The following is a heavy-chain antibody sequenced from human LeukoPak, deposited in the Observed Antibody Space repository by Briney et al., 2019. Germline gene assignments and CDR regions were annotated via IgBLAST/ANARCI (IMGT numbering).Heavy chain of an antibody. CDR1: GYTFTGYY. J-gene: IGHJ4*02. Sequence: GASVKVSCKASGYTFTGYYMHWVRQAPGQGLEWMGWINPNSGGTNYAQKFQGRVTMTRDTSISTAYMEPSRLRSDDTAVYYCARGKYYDFWSGYYKDYWGQGTLVTVSS. CDR3: ARGKYYDFWSGYYKDY. CDR2: INPNSGGT. V-gene: IGHV1-2*02. D-gene: IGHD3-3*01.